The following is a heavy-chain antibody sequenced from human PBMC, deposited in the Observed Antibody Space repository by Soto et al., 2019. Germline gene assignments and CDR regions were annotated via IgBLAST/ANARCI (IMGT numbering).Heavy chain of an antibody. D-gene: IGHD3-22*01. CDR3: AREDDRIGYYLDC. Sequence: QVQLVESGGGVVQPGRSLTLSCAASGFTFSSYAMQWVRQAPGEGLEWVAVMSYVGDNKYYADSVKGRCTISRDNSKNTLYLQMNSLRAEATAVYYCAREDDRIGYYLDCWGQGTLVTVSS. V-gene: IGHV3-30-3*01. CDR2: MSYVGDNK. CDR1: GFTFSSYA. J-gene: IGHJ4*02.